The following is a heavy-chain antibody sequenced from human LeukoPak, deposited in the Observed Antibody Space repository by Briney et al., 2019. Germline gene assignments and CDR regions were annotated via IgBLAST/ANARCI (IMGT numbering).Heavy chain of an antibody. D-gene: IGHD1-26*01. CDR3: AKDLVGANDY. J-gene: IGHJ4*02. CDR2: IRGSGGDI. V-gene: IGHV3-11*04. CDR1: GFTFSDYY. Sequence: GGSLRLSCAASGFTFSDYYMGWIRQAPRKGLEWVSYIRGSGGDIHYADSVKGRFTISRDNSKNTLYLQMNSLRAEDTAVYYCAKDLVGANDYWGQGTLVTVSS.